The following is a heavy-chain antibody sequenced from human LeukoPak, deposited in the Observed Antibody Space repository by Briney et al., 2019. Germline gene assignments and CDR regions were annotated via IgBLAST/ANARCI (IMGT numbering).Heavy chain of an antibody. CDR3: AKDRYSSGWYYFDY. CDR1: GFTFDDYA. CDR2: ISWNSGSI. Sequence: GGSLRLSCAASGFTFDDYAMHWVRQAPGKGLEWVSGISWNSGSIGYADSVKGRFTISRDNAKNSLYLQMNSLRAEDTALYYCAKDRYSSGWYYFDYWGQGTLVTVSS. J-gene: IGHJ4*02. V-gene: IGHV3-9*01. D-gene: IGHD6-19*01.